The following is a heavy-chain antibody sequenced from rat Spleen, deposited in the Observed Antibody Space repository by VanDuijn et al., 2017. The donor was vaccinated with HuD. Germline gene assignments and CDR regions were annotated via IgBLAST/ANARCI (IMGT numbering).Heavy chain of an antibody. Sequence: QVQLKESGPGLVQPSQTLSLTCTVSGFSLTGNNVYWVRQPPGKGLEWMGRMRYDGGTRYNSALKSRLSISKDTSKSQVFLKMNSLQTEDTATYYCARDYYPGITTYWFAYWGQGTLVTVSS. CDR2: MRYDGGT. D-gene: IGHD1-4*01. CDR3: ARDYYPGITTYWFAY. J-gene: IGHJ3*01. CDR1: GFSLTGNN. V-gene: IGHV2-41*01.